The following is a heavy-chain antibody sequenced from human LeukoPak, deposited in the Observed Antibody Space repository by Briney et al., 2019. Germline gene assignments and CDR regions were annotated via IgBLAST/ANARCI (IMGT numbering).Heavy chain of an antibody. CDR1: GGTFSIYA. CDR3: ARDWNRYAY. CDR2: IIPIFGTA. Sequence: AASVKVSCKASGGTFSIYAISWVRQAPGQGLEWMGGIIPIFGTANYAQKFQGRVTITADKSTSTAYMELSSLRSEDTAVYYCARDWNRYAYWGQGTLVTVSS. J-gene: IGHJ4*02. V-gene: IGHV1-69*06. D-gene: IGHD1-1*01.